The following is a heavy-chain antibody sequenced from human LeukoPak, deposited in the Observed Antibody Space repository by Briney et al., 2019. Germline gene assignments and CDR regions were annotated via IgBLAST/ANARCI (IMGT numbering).Heavy chain of an antibody. V-gene: IGHV3-53*01. J-gene: IGHJ4*02. Sequence: PGGSLRLSCAASGFTLSSNYMSWVRQAPAKGLEWGSVIYSGGSTYYADSVKGRFTISRDNSKNTLYLQMNSLRAEDTAVYYCARDYGNLGYFDYWGQGTLVTVSS. CDR1: GFTLSSNY. CDR3: ARDYGNLGYFDY. D-gene: IGHD3-16*01. CDR2: IYSGGST.